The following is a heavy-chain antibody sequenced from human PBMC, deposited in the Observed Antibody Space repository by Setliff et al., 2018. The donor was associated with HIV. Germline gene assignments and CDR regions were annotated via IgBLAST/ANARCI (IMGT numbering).Heavy chain of an antibody. D-gene: IGHD3-9*01. V-gene: IGHV4-39*01. CDR3: ATRNTLRYFEWLNYYYYYMDV. J-gene: IGHJ6*03. CDR1: GGSISSSNYY. CDR2: IYYSGNA. Sequence: SETLSLTCTVSGGSISSSNYYWGWNRQPPGKGLEWIGSIYYSGNAYYNPSLKSRVTISVDTSENQFSLKLSSVTAADTAVYYCATRNTLRYFEWLNYYYYYMDVWGKGTTVTVSS.